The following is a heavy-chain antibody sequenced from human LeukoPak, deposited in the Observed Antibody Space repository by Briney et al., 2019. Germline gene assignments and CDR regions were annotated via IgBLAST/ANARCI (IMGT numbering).Heavy chain of an antibody. CDR2: IYSSGST. CDR3: ARENLGYISSPYFDY. Sequence: SETLSLTCSVSGASINGYYWTWIRQPAGKGLEWIGRIYSSGSTNYIPSLKSRLTMSVDTSKNHFSLKLTSVTAADTAVYYCARENLGYISSPYFDYWGQGALVTVSS. CDR1: GASINGYY. J-gene: IGHJ4*02. D-gene: IGHD6-6*01. V-gene: IGHV4-4*07.